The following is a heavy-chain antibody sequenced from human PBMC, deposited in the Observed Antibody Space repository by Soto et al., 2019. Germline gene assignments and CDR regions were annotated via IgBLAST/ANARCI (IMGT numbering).Heavy chain of an antibody. CDR3: AREVYSNFDY. Sequence: AESLTLSCTASGFTFSSDSINWVRQAPGQGLEWVSTISSSSSYIYSENSVKGRFTISRDNAKNSLYLQMNSLRAEDTAVYYCAREVYSNFDYWGQGTLVTVSS. V-gene: IGHV3-21*01. J-gene: IGHJ4*02. D-gene: IGHD4-4*01. CDR2: ISSSSSYI. CDR1: GFTFSSDS.